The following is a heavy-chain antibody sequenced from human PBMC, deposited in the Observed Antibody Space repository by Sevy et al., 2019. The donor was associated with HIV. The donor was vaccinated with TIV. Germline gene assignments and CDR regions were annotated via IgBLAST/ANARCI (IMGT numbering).Heavy chain of an antibody. V-gene: IGHV3-30*18. D-gene: IGHD1-26*01. CDR3: AKGGADHTLPWELLVSNYYYGMDV. CDR1: GFTFSSYG. Sequence: GGSLRLSCAASGFTFSSYGMHWVRQAPGKGLEWVAVISYDGSNKYYADSVKGRFTISRDNSKNTLYLQMNSLRAEDTAVYYCAKGGADHTLPWELLVSNYYYGMDVWGQGTTVTVSS. J-gene: IGHJ6*02. CDR2: ISYDGSNK.